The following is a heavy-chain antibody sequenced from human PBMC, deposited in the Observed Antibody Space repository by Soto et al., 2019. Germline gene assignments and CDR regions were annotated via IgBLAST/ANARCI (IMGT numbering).Heavy chain of an antibody. V-gene: IGHV4-34*01. D-gene: IGHD6-6*01. CDR3: ARAPQVSGSSQTLPAF. J-gene: IGHJ1*01. CDR1: SGSLSGCY. CDR2: ISQSGNT. Sequence: SEARSLRCSSYSGSLSGCYWSWIRQPPGKGLEWIGEISQSGNTNYSPSLKSRVSISIDTSKKQFSLNLASVSAADTAVYYCARAPQVSGSSQTLPAFRGQRTLVIGSS.